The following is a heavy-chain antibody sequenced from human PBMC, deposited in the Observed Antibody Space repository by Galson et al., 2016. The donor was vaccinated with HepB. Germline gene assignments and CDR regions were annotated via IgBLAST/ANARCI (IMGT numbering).Heavy chain of an antibody. Sequence: SLRLSCAASGFTFSSYAIHWVRQAPGKGLEWVAVISYDGSNKYYADSVKGRFTISRDNSKNTLYLQMNSLRAEDTAVYYCARVRDVAWFGELGYWGQGTLVTVSS. D-gene: IGHD3-10*01. CDR3: ARVRDVAWFGELGY. J-gene: IGHJ4*02. CDR1: GFTFSSYA. V-gene: IGHV3-30*04. CDR2: ISYDGSNK.